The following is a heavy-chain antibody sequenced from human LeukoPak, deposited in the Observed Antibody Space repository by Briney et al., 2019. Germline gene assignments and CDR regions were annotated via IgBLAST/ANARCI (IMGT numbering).Heavy chain of an antibody. J-gene: IGHJ4*02. D-gene: IGHD5-12*01. CDR3: ARDTGYPEDY. Sequence: ASETLSLTCTVSGGSISSSSYYWGWIRQPPGKGLEWIGSIYYSGSTYYNPSLKSRVTISVDTSKNQFSLKLSSVTAADTAVYYCARDTGYPEDYWGQGTLVTVSS. V-gene: IGHV4-39*02. CDR1: GGSISSSSYY. CDR2: IYYSGST.